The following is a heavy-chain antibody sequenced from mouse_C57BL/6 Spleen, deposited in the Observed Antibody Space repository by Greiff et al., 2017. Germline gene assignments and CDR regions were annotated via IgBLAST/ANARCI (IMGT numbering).Heavy chain of an antibody. J-gene: IGHJ4*01. D-gene: IGHD1-2*01. V-gene: IGHV1-82*01. CDR1: GYAFSSSW. Sequence: VQLVESGPELVKPGASVKISCKASGYAFSSSWMNWVKQRPGKGLEWIGRIYPGDGDTNYNGKFKGKATLTADKSSSTAYMQLSSLTSEDSAVYFCARGGTAHAMDYWGQGTSVTVSS. CDR2: IYPGDGDT. CDR3: ARGGTAHAMDY.